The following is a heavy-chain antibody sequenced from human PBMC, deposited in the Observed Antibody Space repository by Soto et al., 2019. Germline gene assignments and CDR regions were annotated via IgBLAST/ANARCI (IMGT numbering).Heavy chain of an antibody. CDR2: ISYDGSNK. J-gene: IGHJ6*02. CDR1: GFTFSSYG. V-gene: IGHV3-30*18. Sequence: QPGGSLRLSCAASGFTFSSYGMHWFRQAPGKGLEWVAVISYDGSNKYYADSVKGRFTISRDNSKNTLYLQMNSLRAEDTAVYYCAKDLYYDILTGQTLANYYYYGMDVWGQGTTVTVSS. CDR3: AKDLYYDILTGQTLANYYYYGMDV. D-gene: IGHD3-9*01.